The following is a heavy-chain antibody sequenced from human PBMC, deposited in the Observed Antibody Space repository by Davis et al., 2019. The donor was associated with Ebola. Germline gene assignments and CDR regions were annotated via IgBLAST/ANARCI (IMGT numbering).Heavy chain of an antibody. CDR2: ISYHGNYI. J-gene: IGHJ4*02. V-gene: IGHV3-30*18. Sequence: PGGSLRLSCAASGFSFSIYGMHCVRPAPGKGLEWVAGISYHGNYISYVVSVKGRFTISRDNSENTLYLQMNNLRGDETAVYYCAEEYCSNSGSYCTVFDHWGQGTMVTVSS. CDR1: GFSFSIYG. D-gene: IGHD3-10*01. CDR3: AEEYCSNSGSYCTVFDH.